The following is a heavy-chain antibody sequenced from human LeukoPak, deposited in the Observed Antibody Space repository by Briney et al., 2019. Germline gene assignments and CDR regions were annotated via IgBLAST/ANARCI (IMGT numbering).Heavy chain of an antibody. V-gene: IGHV4-39*01. CDR1: GGSISSSSYY. D-gene: IGHD6-13*01. CDR2: IYYSGST. Sequence: PSETLSLTCTVSGGSISSSSYYWGWIRQPPGKGLEWIGSIYYSGSTYYNPSLKSRVTISVDTSKNQFSLKLSSVTAADTAVYYCAKSGRRGIAAAWGYWGQGTLVTVSS. J-gene: IGHJ4*02. CDR3: AKSGRRGIAAAWGY.